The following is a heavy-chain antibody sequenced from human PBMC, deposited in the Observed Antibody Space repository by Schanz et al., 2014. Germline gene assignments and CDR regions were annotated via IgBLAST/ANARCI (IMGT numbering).Heavy chain of an antibody. J-gene: IGHJ3*02. D-gene: IGHD3-10*01. V-gene: IGHV3-23*01. CDR3: AKGRFGELSAFDI. CDR2: ISSGGGST. Sequence: EVQLLESGGGLVQPGGSLRLSCAASGFTFSSYAMSWVRQAPGKGLEWVSSISSGGGSTYYADSMKGRFTISRDNFKGALYLQMSSLSAEDTAVYYCAKGRFGELSAFDIWGQGTMVTVSS. CDR1: GFTFSSYA.